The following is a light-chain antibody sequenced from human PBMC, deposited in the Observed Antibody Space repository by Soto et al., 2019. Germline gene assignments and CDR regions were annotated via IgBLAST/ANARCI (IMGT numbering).Light chain of an antibody. CDR2: GAS. Sequence: DLQVTPSPSSLSPSIYHRVAITCLASRSISGWLAWYQQKPGKAPELLIFGASNLKSGVSSRFSGSGSGTEFTLTISSLQPDDFATYYCQQYNSYFGYTFGQGTRLEI. CDR1: RSISGW. V-gene: IGKV1-5*01. CDR3: QQYNSYFGYT. J-gene: IGKJ5*01.